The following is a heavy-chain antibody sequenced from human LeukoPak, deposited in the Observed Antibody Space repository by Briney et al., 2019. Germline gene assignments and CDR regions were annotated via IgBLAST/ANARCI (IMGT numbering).Heavy chain of an antibody. CDR2: VSGSGDAT. CDR1: GFIFTDYA. J-gene: IGHJ4*02. V-gene: IGHV3-23*01. CDR3: AREGLLMLYPRSFDY. D-gene: IGHD2-8*01. Sequence: GGSLRLSCAASGFIFTDYAISWVRQAPGKGLEWVSHVSGSGDATYNADSVKGRFTISRDNSKNTLYLQMNSLRAEDTAVYYCAREGLLMLYPRSFDYWGQGTLVTVSS.